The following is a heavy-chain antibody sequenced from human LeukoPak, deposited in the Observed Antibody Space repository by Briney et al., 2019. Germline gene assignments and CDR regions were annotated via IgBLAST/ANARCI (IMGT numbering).Heavy chain of an antibody. V-gene: IGHV3-74*01. J-gene: IGHJ4*02. D-gene: IGHD5-24*01. Sequence: PGGSLRLPCAASGFTFSSYWMHWVRQAPGKGLMWVSRINSDGSSTSYADSVKGRFTISRDNAKNTLYLQMNSLRAEDTAVYYCARDRDGYNSFDYWGQGTLVTVSS. CDR3: ARDRDGYNSFDY. CDR1: GFTFSSYW. CDR2: INSDGSST.